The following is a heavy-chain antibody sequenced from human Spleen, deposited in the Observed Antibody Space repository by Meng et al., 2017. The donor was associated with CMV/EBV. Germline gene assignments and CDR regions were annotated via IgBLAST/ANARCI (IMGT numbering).Heavy chain of an antibody. CDR3: AKDRGTLEWLVTKPLDAFDI. V-gene: IGHV3-23*03. D-gene: IGHD3-3*01. Sequence: GESLKISCAASGFTFSSNTMSWVRQAPGKGLEWVSIIYSGGSSTYYADSVKGRFTISRDNSKNTLYLQMNSLRAEDTAVYYCAKDRGTLEWLVTKPLDAFDIWGQGTVVTVSS. CDR2: IYSGGSST. CDR1: GFTFSSNT. J-gene: IGHJ3*02.